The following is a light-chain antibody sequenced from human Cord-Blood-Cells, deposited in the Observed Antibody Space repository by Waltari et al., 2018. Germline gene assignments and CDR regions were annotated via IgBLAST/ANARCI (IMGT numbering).Light chain of an antibody. CDR1: KLGDKY. CDR2: QDS. J-gene: IGLJ1*01. V-gene: IGLV3-1*01. Sequence: SYELTQPPSVSVSPGQTASITCSGDKLGDKYACWYQQKPGQSPVLVIYQDSKRPSGIPELFSVSNSGNTATLTISGTQAMDEADYYCQAWDSSSYVFGTGTKVTVL. CDR3: QAWDSSSYV.